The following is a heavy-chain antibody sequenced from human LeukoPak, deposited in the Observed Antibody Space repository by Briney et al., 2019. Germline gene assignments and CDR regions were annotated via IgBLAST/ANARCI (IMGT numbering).Heavy chain of an antibody. CDR2: IRYDGSNK. V-gene: IGHV3-30*02. Sequence: PGGSLRLSCAASGFTFSSYGMHWVRQAPGKGLEWVAFIRYDGSNKYYADSVKGRFTISRDNSKNTLYLQMNSLRAEDTAVYYCAKGPIAARPIYYYYYMDVWGKGTTVTVSS. D-gene: IGHD6-6*01. J-gene: IGHJ6*03. CDR1: GFTFSSYG. CDR3: AKGPIAARPIYYYYYMDV.